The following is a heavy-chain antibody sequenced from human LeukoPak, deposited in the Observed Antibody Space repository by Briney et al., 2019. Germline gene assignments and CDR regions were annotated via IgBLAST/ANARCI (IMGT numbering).Heavy chain of an antibody. V-gene: IGHV1-69*05. Sequence: SVNLSCKASGGTFSSYAISWVRHPPGPGLEWMGGIPPIFGTANYAQKLQGKVTFTTAVSTSTAYMELSSLRSEDTAVYYCARVGTANYYDIIGYDLDYWGQGTLVTVSS. CDR2: IPPIFGTA. CDR1: GGTFSSYA. D-gene: IGHD3-22*01. J-gene: IGHJ4*02. CDR3: ARVGTANYYDIIGYDLDY.